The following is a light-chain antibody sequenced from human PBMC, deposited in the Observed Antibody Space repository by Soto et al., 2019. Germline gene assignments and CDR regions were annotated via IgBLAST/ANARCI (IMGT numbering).Light chain of an antibody. CDR1: TSNIGSNT. V-gene: IGLV1-44*01. Sequence: QTVVTQPPSASGTPGQRVTISCSGSTSNIGSNTVNWYYHLPGTAPKLLMYSNYQRPSGVPDRFSGSKSGTSASLAISGLQSEDEADYYCAAWDDSLSGPVFGGGTKLTVL. CDR3: AAWDDSLSGPV. CDR2: SNY. J-gene: IGLJ2*01.